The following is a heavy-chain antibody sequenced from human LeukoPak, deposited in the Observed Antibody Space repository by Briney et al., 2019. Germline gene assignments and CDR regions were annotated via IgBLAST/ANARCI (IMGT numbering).Heavy chain of an antibody. D-gene: IGHD5-18*01. V-gene: IGHV4-39*01. Sequence: KPSETLSLTCTVSGGSISSSSYYWGWIRQPPGKGLEWIGSIYYSGSTYYNASLKSRVTISVDTSKKQFSLKLSSVTAADTAVYYCARQGGGTAVVYWYFDLWGRGTLVTVSS. J-gene: IGHJ2*01. CDR1: GGSISSSSYY. CDR3: ARQGGGTAVVYWYFDL. CDR2: IYYSGST.